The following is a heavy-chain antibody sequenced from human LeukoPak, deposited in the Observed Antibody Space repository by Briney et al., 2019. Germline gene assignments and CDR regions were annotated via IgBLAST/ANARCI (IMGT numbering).Heavy chain of an antibody. V-gene: IGHV3-23*01. D-gene: IGHD3-16*02. CDR2: ISGSGGST. J-gene: IGHJ4*02. Sequence: PGGSLRHSCAASGFTFSNYAMSWVRQAPGKGLEWVSAISGSGGSTYYADSVKGRFTISRDNSKNTLYLQMNSLRAEDTAVYYCAKVSLMITFGGVINPYYFDYWGQGTLVTVSS. CDR3: AKVSLMITFGGVINPYYFDY. CDR1: GFTFSNYA.